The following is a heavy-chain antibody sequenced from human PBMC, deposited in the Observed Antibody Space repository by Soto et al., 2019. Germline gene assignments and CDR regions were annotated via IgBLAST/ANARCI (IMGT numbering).Heavy chain of an antibody. CDR3: SNGTGYYYSNGMDV. D-gene: IGHD3-9*01. Sequence: GGSLRLSCAASGFSFSSYAMSWVRQAPGKGLEWVSAISGSGGSTYYADSVKGRFTISRDNSKNTLYLQMNSLRAEDTAVYYCSNGTGYYYSNGMDVWGQGTMVTVSS. V-gene: IGHV3-23*01. CDR1: GFSFSSYA. CDR2: ISGSGGST. J-gene: IGHJ6*02.